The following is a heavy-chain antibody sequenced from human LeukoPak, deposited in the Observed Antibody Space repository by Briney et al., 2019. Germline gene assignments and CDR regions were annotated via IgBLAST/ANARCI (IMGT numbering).Heavy chain of an antibody. Sequence: SETLSLTCAVYGGSFSGYYWSWIRQPPGKGLEWIGEINHSGSTNYNPSLKSRVTISVDTSKNQFSLKLSSVTAADTAVYYCASWTGIAAAGTGWFDPWGQGTLVTVSS. CDR3: ASWTGIAAAGTGWFDP. CDR1: GGSFSGYY. J-gene: IGHJ5*02. CDR2: INHSGST. V-gene: IGHV4-34*01. D-gene: IGHD6-13*01.